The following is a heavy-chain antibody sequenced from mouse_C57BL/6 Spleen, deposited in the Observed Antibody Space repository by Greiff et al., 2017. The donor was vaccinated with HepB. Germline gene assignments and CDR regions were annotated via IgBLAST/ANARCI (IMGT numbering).Heavy chain of an antibody. CDR1: GYTFTSYW. CDR2: IHPNSGST. V-gene: IGHV1-64*01. J-gene: IGHJ4*01. Sequence: QVQLQQPGAELVKPGASVKLSCKASGYTFTSYWMHWVKQRPGQGLEWIGMIHPNSGSTNYNEKFKSKATLTVDKSSSTAYMQLSSLTSEESAVYYCAREKVNYYAMDYWGQGTSVTVSS. D-gene: IGHD1-3*01. CDR3: AREKVNYYAMDY.